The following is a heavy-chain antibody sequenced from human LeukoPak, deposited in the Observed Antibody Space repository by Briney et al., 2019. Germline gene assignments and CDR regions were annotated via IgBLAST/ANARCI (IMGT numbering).Heavy chain of an antibody. CDR3: AGCSSISCENCIKP. CDR1: GGSISSYY. J-gene: IGHJ4*02. CDR2: IYTSGST. D-gene: IGHD2-2*01. V-gene: IGHV4-4*07. Sequence: PSETLSLTCTVSGGSISSYYWSWIRQPAGKGLEWIARIYTSGSTNYKPSLKSRVTISVDTSKNQFSLKMNSLTAADTAVYYCAGCSSISCENCIKPWGQGTLVTVS.